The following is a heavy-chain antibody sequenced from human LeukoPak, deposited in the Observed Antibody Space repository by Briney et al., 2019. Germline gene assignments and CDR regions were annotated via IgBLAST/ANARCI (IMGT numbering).Heavy chain of an antibody. D-gene: IGHD6-13*01. CDR1: GGTFSSYA. Sequence: ASVKVSCKASGGTFSSYAISWVRQAPGQGPEWMGGIIPIFGTANYAQKFQGRVTITADESTSTAYMELSSLRSEDTAVYYCARVYSSSWYGSYFDYWGQGTLVTVSS. V-gene: IGHV1-69*13. CDR2: IIPIFGTA. CDR3: ARVYSSSWYGSYFDY. J-gene: IGHJ4*02.